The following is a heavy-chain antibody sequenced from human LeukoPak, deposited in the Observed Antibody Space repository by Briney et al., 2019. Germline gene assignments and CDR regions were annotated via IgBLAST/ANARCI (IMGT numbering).Heavy chain of an antibody. CDR1: GGSISSGSYY. Sequence: SETLSLTCTVSGGSISSGSYYWSWIRQPAGKGLEWIGRIYTSGSTNYNPSLKSRVTISVDTSKNQFSLKLSSVTAADTAVYYCARGFRGIIIRAAFDIWGQGTMVTVSS. CDR3: ARGFRGIIIRAAFDI. J-gene: IGHJ3*02. CDR2: IYTSGST. V-gene: IGHV4-61*02. D-gene: IGHD3-10*01.